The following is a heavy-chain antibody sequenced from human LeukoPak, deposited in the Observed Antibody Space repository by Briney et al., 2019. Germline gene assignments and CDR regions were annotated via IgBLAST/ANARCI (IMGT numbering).Heavy chain of an antibody. CDR1: GGSISSYY. Sequence: SETLSLTCTVSGGSISSYYWSWIRQPPGKGLEWIGYIYYSGSTNYNPSLKSRVTISVDTSKNQFSLKLSSVTAADTAVYYCAKGGRVYYYDSSGYRTFDYWGQGTLVTVSS. J-gene: IGHJ4*02. D-gene: IGHD3-22*01. CDR3: AKGGRVYYYDSSGYRTFDY. V-gene: IGHV4-59*01. CDR2: IYYSGST.